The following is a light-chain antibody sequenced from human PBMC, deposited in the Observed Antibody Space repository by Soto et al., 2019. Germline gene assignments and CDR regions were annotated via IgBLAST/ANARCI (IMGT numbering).Light chain of an antibody. J-gene: IGKJ1*01. CDR2: AAS. Sequence: DIQMTQSPSSLSASVGDRVTITCRASQSISSYLNWYQQKPGKAPKLLIYAASSLQSGVPSRFSGSGPWTDFTLTISSLQPEDFATYYCQQSSSTLRTFGQGTKVEIK. CDR1: QSISSY. V-gene: IGKV1-39*01. CDR3: QQSSSTLRT.